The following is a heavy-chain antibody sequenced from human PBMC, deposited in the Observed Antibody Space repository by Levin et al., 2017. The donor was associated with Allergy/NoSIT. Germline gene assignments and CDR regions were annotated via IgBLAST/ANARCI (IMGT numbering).Heavy chain of an antibody. Sequence: GESLKISCKASRYIFSDYFIHWVRQAPGQGLEWMGWINPHSGDTKYAQEFQGRVTMTRDTSISTAYMELTRLTSDYTAVYYCARDLYNDDSVFGYWGQGTLVKVFS. D-gene: IGHD3-22*01. CDR3: ARDLYNDDSVFGY. CDR1: RYIFSDYF. J-gene: IGHJ4*02. CDR2: INPHSGDT. V-gene: IGHV1-2*02.